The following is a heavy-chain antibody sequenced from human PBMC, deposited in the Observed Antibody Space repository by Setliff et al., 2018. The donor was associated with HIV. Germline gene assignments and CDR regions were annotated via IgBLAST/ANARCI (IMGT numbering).Heavy chain of an antibody. D-gene: IGHD3-3*01. CDR3: ARVAWYYSFWSGLGDAFDI. V-gene: IGHV1-18*01. CDR2: ISAYSGNT. CDR1: GYTFTSYG. Sequence: ASVKVSCKASGYTFTSYGISWVRQAPGQGLEWMGWISAYSGNTNYAQKLQGRVTMTTDTSTSTAYMELRSLRSDDTAVYYCARVAWYYSFWSGLGDAFDIWGXXTMVTVSS. J-gene: IGHJ3*02.